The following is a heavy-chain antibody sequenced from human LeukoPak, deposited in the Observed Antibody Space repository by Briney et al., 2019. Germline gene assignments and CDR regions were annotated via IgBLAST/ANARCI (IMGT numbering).Heavy chain of an antibody. CDR3: ASNIAARSPYYYYYYMDV. CDR1: GYTFTGYY. V-gene: IGHV1-2*02. J-gene: IGHJ6*03. D-gene: IGHD6-6*01. Sequence: ASVKVSCTASGYTFTGYYMHWVRQAPGQGLEWMGWINPNSGGTNYAQKFQGRVTMTRDTSISTAYMELSRLRSDDTAVYYCASNIAARSPYYYYYYMDVWGKGTTVTVSS. CDR2: INPNSGGT.